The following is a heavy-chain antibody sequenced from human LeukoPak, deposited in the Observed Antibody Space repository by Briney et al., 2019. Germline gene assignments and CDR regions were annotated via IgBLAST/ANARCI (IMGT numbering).Heavy chain of an antibody. CDR2: INLSGGST. CDR3: ARGTAVPVGATDYGLDV. D-gene: IGHD4/OR15-4a*01. J-gene: IGHJ6*02. Sequence: ASVKVSCKASGYTFTSYYIHWVRQAPGQGLEWMGIINLSGGSTSYAQKFQGRVTMTRDTSTSTVYMELSSLRSEDTAVYYCARGTAVPVGATDYGLDVWGQGTTVTVSS. V-gene: IGHV1-46*01. CDR1: GYTFTSYY.